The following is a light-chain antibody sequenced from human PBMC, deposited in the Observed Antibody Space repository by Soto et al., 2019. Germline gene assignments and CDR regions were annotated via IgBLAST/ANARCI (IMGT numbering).Light chain of an antibody. Sequence: QSALTQPASVSGSPGQSITISCTGTSSDVGGYNYVSWYQQHPGKAPKLMIYDVSNRPSGVSNRFSGSKSGNTASLTIYGLQAEDEAHYYCSSYTSSSTLVVFGGGTKVTVL. CDR2: DVS. J-gene: IGLJ2*01. CDR1: SSDVGGYNY. V-gene: IGLV2-14*01. CDR3: SSYTSSSTLVV.